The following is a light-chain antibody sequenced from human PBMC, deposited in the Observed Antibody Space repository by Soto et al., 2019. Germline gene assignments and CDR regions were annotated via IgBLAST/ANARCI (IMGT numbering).Light chain of an antibody. CDR3: QQYNDWPRT. Sequence: EIVMTQSPATLSVSQGEGATLSCRASQSVGSKLAWFQQKPGQAPRLLIYGASTRATGIPARFSGSGSGSEFTLTISSLKSEDFAVYHCQQYNDWPRTFGQGTKVEIK. J-gene: IGKJ1*01. CDR2: GAS. CDR1: QSVGSK. V-gene: IGKV3-15*01.